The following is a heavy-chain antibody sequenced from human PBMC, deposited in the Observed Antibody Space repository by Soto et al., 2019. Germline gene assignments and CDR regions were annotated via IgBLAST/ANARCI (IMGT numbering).Heavy chain of an antibody. D-gene: IGHD1-26*01. CDR1: GDSVSTTSVS. CDR3: ARGSLGGAVAFFEY. J-gene: IGHJ4*02. Sequence: SQTLSLTCAVSGDSVSTTSVSWYWIRQSPSRGLEWLGRTYHRSKWYNDSAVAVRNRISISPDTSKNQFSLQLNSLTPEDTAVYYCARGSLGGAVAFFEYWCQGPLGT. V-gene: IGHV6-1*01. CDR2: TYHRSKWYN.